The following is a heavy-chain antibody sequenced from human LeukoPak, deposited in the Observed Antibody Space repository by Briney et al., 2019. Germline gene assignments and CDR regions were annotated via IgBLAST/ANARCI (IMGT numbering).Heavy chain of an antibody. Sequence: PSETLSLTCAVSGYSISSSNWWGWIRQPPGKGLEWIGYIYYSGSTYYNPSHKSRVTMSVDTSKNQFSLKLSSVTAVDTAVYYCARTPTVTRVGIVDWGQGTLVTVSS. CDR1: GYSISSSNW. V-gene: IGHV4-28*01. CDR2: IYYSGST. J-gene: IGHJ4*02. D-gene: IGHD4-17*01. CDR3: ARTPTVTRVGIVD.